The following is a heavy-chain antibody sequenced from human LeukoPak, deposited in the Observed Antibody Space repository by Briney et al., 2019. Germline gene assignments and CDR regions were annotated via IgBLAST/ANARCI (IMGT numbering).Heavy chain of an antibody. CDR3: ARPRRVMVRGVIINYYFDY. V-gene: IGHV4-34*01. J-gene: IGHJ4*02. Sequence: PSETLSLTCAVYGGSFSGYYWSWIRQPPGKGLEWIGEINHSGSTYYNPSLKSRVTISVDTSKNQFSLKLSSVTAADTAVYYCARPRRVMVRGVIINYYFDYWGQGTLVTVSS. CDR2: INHSGST. D-gene: IGHD3-10*01. CDR1: GGSFSGYY.